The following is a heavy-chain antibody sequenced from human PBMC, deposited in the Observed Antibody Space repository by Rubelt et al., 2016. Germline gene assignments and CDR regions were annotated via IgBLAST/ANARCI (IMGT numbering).Heavy chain of an antibody. D-gene: IGHD6-13*01. V-gene: IGHV3-30*01. Sequence: YYADSVKGRFTVSRDNSKNTLYLQMNSLRAEDTAVYYCARAVVPYSSFDYWGQGTLVTVSS. CDR3: ARAVVPYSSFDY. J-gene: IGHJ4*02.